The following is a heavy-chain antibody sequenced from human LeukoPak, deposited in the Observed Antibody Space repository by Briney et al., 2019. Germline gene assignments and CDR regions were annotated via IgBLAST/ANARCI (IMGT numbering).Heavy chain of an antibody. Sequence: PGGSLRLSCAASGFTFSSYEMNWVRQAPGKGPEWVSYISSSGSTIYYADSVKGRFTISRDNAKNSLYLQMNSLRAEDTAVYYCARGGYFDWLLPRNYYMDVWGKGTTVTVSS. CDR3: ARGGYFDWLLPRNYYMDV. CDR1: GFTFSSYE. J-gene: IGHJ6*03. CDR2: ISSSGSTI. D-gene: IGHD3-9*01. V-gene: IGHV3-48*03.